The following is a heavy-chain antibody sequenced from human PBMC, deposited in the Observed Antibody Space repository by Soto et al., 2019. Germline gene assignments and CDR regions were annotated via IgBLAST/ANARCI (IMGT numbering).Heavy chain of an antibody. V-gene: IGHV1-24*01. D-gene: IGHD3-3*01. CDR1: GYTLTEFS. CDR2: FDPEDGET. Sequence: ASVKVSCKVSGYTLTEFSMHWVRQAPGKGLEWMGAFDPEDGETIYAQKFQGRITMTEDTSTDTAYMELSSLRSEDTAVYYCSTETLFGAVMRPFEYWGHGTLVTVSA. J-gene: IGHJ4*01. CDR3: STETLFGAVMRPFEY.